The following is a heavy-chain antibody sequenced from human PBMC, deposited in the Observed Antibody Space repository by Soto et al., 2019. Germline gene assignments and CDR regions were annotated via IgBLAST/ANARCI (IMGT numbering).Heavy chain of an antibody. CDR1: GGTFSSYA. CDR2: IIPIFGTA. J-gene: IGHJ3*02. Sequence: QVQLVQSGAEVKKPGSSVKVCCKASGGTFSSYAISWGRQAPGQGLEWMGGIIPIFGTANYAQKFQGRVTITADESTSTAYMELSSLRSEDTALYYCASWESSSGAFDIWGQGTMVTVSS. V-gene: IGHV1-69*01. CDR3: ASWESSSGAFDI. D-gene: IGHD6-6*01.